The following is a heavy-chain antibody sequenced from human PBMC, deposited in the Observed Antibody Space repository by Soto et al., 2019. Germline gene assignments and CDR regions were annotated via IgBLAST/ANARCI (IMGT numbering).Heavy chain of an antibody. J-gene: IGHJ4*02. V-gene: IGHV3-11*01. Sequence: QVQLVESGGGLVKPGGSLRLSCAASGFTFSDYYMSWIRQAPGKGLEWVSHISSSGTPIYHADSLQGRFTISRDNAKNSLYLQMNSPRAEDTAVYYCARDNAYGDFFDYWGQGTLVTVSS. CDR2: ISSSGTPI. D-gene: IGHD4-17*01. CDR3: ARDNAYGDFFDY. CDR1: GFTFSDYY.